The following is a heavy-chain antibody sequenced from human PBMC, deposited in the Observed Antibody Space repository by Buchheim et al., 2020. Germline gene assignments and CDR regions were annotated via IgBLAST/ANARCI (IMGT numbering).Heavy chain of an antibody. Sequence: EVPLLESGGGLIQAGGSLRLSCVASRISFKNYAMSWVRQGPGKGLERVASISDSGSTVNYAGSVKGRFTVSRDNSQNTMVLQMNSLRAEDTAVYYCAKGSAYGGREGYFDYWGQGTL. CDR3: AKGSAYGGREGYFDY. J-gene: IGHJ4*02. D-gene: IGHD4-23*01. CDR1: RISFKNYA. V-gene: IGHV3-23*01. CDR2: ISDSGSTV.